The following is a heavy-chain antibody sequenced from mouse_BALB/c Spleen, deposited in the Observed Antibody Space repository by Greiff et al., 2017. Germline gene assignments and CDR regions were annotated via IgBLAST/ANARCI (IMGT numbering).Heavy chain of an antibody. J-gene: IGHJ3*01. V-gene: IGHV6-6*02. CDR1: GFTFSNYW. CDR2: IRLKSNNYAT. D-gene: IGHD1-1*01. CDR3: TRNYGRAWFAY. Sequence: EVMLVESGGGLVQPGGSMKLSCVASGFTFSNYWMNWVRQSPEKGLEWVAEIRLKSNNYATHYAESVKGRFTISRDDSKSSVYLQMNNLRAEDTGIYYCTRNYGRAWFAYWGQGTLVTVSA.